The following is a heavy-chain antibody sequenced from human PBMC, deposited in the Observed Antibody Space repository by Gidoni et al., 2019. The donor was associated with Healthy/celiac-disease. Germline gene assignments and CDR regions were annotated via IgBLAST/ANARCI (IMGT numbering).Heavy chain of an antibody. Sequence: EVQLVEAGGGLVQPGGALRLSGEAAGFKCSSYWMSWVRQAPGKGLEWLANINQDGSEQYYVASVKGRFTISRDNAKNSLYLQMNSLRAEDTAVYYCARGPATYRSGWDYYFDYWGQGTLVTVSS. CDR2: INQDGSEQ. CDR1: GFKCSSYW. J-gene: IGHJ4*02. V-gene: IGHV3-7*03. D-gene: IGHD6-19*01. CDR3: ARGPATYRSGWDYYFDY.